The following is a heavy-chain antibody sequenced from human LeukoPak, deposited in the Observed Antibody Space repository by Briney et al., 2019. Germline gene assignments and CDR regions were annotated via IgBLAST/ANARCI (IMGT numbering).Heavy chain of an antibody. CDR2: IYTSGST. D-gene: IGHD3-16*01. CDR1: GGSISSYY. Sequence: SSETLSLTCTVSGGSISSYYWSWIRQPAGKGLEWIGRIYTSGSTNYNPSLKSRVTISVDKSKNQFSLKLSSVTAAGTAVYYCARLITRMGAFDIWGQGTMVTVSS. CDR3: ARLITRMGAFDI. J-gene: IGHJ3*02. V-gene: IGHV4-4*07.